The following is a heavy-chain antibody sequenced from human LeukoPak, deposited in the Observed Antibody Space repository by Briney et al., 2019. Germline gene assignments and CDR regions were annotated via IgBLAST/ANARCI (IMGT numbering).Heavy chain of an antibody. D-gene: IGHD2-8*02. CDR2: INPDGSST. J-gene: IGHJ3*01. Sequence: PGGSLRHSCAASGFTFSSCWMHWVRQAPGKGLMWVSRINPDGSSTNYADSVKGRFTISRDNAKNTLYLQMNSLRAEDTAVYYCARSCGTVDRWGQGTMVTVSS. V-gene: IGHV3-74*01. CDR3: ARSCGTVDR. CDR1: GFTFSSCW.